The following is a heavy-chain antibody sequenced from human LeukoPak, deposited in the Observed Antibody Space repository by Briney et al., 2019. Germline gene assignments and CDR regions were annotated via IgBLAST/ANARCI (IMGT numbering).Heavy chain of an antibody. D-gene: IGHD6-13*01. CDR1: GGTFSSYA. J-gene: IGHJ5*02. CDR2: IIPIFGTA. V-gene: IGHV1-69*05. CDR3: ARDAPYSSSWP. Sequence: SVKVSCKASGGTFSSYAISWVRQAPGQGLEWMGGIIPIFGTANYAQKFQGRVTMTTDTSTSTAYMELRSLRSDDTAVYYCARDAPYSSSWPWGQGTLVTVSS.